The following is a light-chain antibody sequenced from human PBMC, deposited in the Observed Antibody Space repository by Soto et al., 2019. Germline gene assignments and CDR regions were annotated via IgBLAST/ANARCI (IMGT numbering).Light chain of an antibody. V-gene: IGKV3-15*01. CDR3: QQYDGWPLT. J-gene: IGKJ4*01. CDR2: DAF. Sequence: ETVMTQSPATLSLSPGERATLSCRASQNVKTRLAWYQQRPGQAPRLLIYDAFTRATGIPPRFSGSASGTEFTLTSSLLHSEDFAVYYCQQYDGWPLTLGGGTKVEIK. CDR1: QNVKTR.